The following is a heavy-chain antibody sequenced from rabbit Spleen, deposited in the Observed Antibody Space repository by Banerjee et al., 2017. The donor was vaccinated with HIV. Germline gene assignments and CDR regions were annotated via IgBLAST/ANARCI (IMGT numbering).Heavy chain of an antibody. V-gene: IGHV1S45*01. D-gene: IGHD8-1*01. CDR1: GFSFSDKAV. J-gene: IGHJ6*01. CDR3: ARDTGSSFSSYGMDL. CDR2: INAVTGKA. Sequence: QEQLVESGGGLVQPGGSLKLSCTASGFSFSDKAVMCWVRQAPGKGLEWIACINAVTGKALYASWAKGRYTISKTSSTTVTLQMTSLTVADTATYFCARDTGSSFSSYGMDLWGPGTLVTVS.